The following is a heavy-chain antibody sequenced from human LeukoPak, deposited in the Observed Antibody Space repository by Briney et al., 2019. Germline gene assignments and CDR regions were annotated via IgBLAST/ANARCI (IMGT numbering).Heavy chain of an antibody. J-gene: IGHJ5*02. CDR1: GGSFSGYY. V-gene: IGHV4-34*01. Sequence: PSETLSLTCAVYGGSFSGYYWSWIRQPPGKGLEWIGEINHSGSTNYNPSLKSRVTISVDTSKNQFSLKLSSVTAADTAVYYCARDPAAAGYLSWFDPWGQGTLVTVSS. CDR3: ARDPAAAGYLSWFDP. CDR2: INHSGST. D-gene: IGHD6-13*01.